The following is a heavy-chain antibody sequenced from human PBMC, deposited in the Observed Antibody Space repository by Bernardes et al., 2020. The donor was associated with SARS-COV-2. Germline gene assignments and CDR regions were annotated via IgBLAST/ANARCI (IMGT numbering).Heavy chain of an antibody. J-gene: IGHJ6*02. V-gene: IGHV4-4*02. CDR3: AKAAWLYNFGSGSYYVPYGMDV. Sequence: SEPLSLTCAVSGGSISSSNWWSCVLQSPGTGLEWIGAIHHSGTINYNPSLKSRVTISLDKSNNHFSLTLTSVTAADTAVYFCAKAAWLYNFGSGSYYVPYGMDVWGQGTTVTVSS. CDR2: IHHSGTI. CDR1: GGSISSSNW. D-gene: IGHD3-10*01.